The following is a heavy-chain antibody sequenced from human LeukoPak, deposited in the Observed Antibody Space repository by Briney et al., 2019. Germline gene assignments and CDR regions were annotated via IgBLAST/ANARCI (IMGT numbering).Heavy chain of an antibody. CDR2: IYYSGST. CDR3: ARTAGHFDL. Sequence: SETLSLTCTVSGGSISSYYWSWIRQPPGKGLEWIGYIYYSGSTNYNPSLKSRVTISVDTSKNQFSLKLSSVTAADTAVYYCARTAGHFDLWGRGTLVTVSS. CDR1: GGSISSYY. V-gene: IGHV4-59*01. J-gene: IGHJ2*01.